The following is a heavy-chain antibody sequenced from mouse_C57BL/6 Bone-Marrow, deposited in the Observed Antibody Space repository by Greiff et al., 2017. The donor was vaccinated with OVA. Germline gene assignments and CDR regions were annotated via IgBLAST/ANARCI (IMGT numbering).Heavy chain of an antibody. J-gene: IGHJ2*01. CDR2: IYPRSGNT. Sequence: QVQLKHSGAELARPGASVKLSCKASGYTFTSYGISWVKQRTGQGLEWIGEIYPRSGNTYYNEKFKGKATLTADKSSSTAYMELRSLTSEDSAVYFCASPLGRGWGQGTTLTVSS. CDR3: ASPLGRG. CDR1: GYTFTSYG. D-gene: IGHD4-1*01. V-gene: IGHV1-81*01.